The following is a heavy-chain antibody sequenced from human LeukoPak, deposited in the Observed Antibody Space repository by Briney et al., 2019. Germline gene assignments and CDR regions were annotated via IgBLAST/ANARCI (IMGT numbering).Heavy chain of an antibody. CDR3: TASGSYLVDY. Sequence: GGSLRLSCAASGFTFSNAWMSWVRQAPGKGLEWVGRIKGKTDGGTTDYAAPVKGRFTISRDDSKNTLYLQMNSLKTEDTAVYYCTASGSYLVDYWGQGTLVTVSS. CDR2: IKGKTDGGTT. CDR1: GFTFSNAW. D-gene: IGHD1-26*01. J-gene: IGHJ4*02. V-gene: IGHV3-15*01.